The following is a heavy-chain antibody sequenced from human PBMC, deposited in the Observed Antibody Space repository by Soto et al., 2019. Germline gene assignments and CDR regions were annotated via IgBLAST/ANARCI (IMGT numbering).Heavy chain of an antibody. D-gene: IGHD5-12*01. CDR1: GFTFSSYA. J-gene: IGHJ6*02. V-gene: IGHV3-23*01. Sequence: PGGSLRLSCAASGFTFSSYAMSWVRQAPGKGLEWVSAISGSGGSTYYADSVKGRFTISRDNSKNTLYLQMNSLRAEDTAVYYCAKGGGYDIDYYYYGMDVWGQGTTVTVSS. CDR2: ISGSGGST. CDR3: AKGGGYDIDYYYYGMDV.